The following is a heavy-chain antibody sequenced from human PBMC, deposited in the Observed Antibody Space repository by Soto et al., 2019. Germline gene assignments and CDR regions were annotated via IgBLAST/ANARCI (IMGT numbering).Heavy chain of an antibody. CDR2: IYYSGST. D-gene: IGHD1-1*01. CDR3: GRDVGQDGTSDYHYCYGMDV. J-gene: IGHJ6*02. V-gene: IGHV4-61*03. CDR1: GGSVSSGSYY. Sequence: QVQLQESGPGLVKPSETLSLTCTVSGGSVSSGSYYWSWIRQPPGTGLVWSGYIYYSGSTNYDPTPKSRIIAAANTYNRDPSLMRSGGSAADTAVYYCGRDVGQDGTSDYHYCYGMDVWGQGTTVTVSS.